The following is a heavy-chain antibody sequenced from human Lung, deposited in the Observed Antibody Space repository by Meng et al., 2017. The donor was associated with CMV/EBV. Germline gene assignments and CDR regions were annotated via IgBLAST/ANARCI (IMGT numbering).Heavy chain of an antibody. Sequence: SVXVSXXASGYTFPDYYMHWVRQAPGQGLEWMGWINPSSGGTNYAQKFQGRVTMTRDTSISTAYMELSRLRSDDTAVYYCATLGGLSSSSYYYYYYGMDVWGQGTTVTVSS. J-gene: IGHJ6*02. D-gene: IGHD6-6*01. CDR1: GYTFPDYY. CDR2: INPSSGGT. CDR3: ATLGGLSSSSYYYYYYGMDV. V-gene: IGHV1-2*02.